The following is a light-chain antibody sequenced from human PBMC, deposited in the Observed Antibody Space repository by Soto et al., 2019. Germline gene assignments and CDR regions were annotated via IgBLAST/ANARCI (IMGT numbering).Light chain of an antibody. CDR2: GNS. V-gene: IGLV1-47*02. CDR3: AAWDDSLSGVV. Sequence: QSVLTQPPSASGTPGQRVTLSCSGSSSNIGFNAVNWYQQLPGTAPKLVMHGNSQRPSGVPDRFSGTKSGTSASLAISGLRTEDEAQDYCAAWDDSLSGVVFGGGTKLTVL. J-gene: IGLJ3*02. CDR1: SSNIGFNA.